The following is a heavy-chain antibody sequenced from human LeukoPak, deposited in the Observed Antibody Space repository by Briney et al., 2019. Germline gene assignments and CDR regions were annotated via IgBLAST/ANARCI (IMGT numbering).Heavy chain of an antibody. D-gene: IGHD1-26*01. CDR2: IRYDGSNK. V-gene: IGHV3-30*02. CDR3: AKAGPKWELFDY. CDR1: GFTFSSYG. J-gene: IGHJ4*02. Sequence: GGSLRLSCAASGFTFSSYGMHWVRQAPGKGLEWVAFIRYDGSNKYYADSVKGRFTISRDNSKNTLYLQMNSLRAEDTAVYYCAKAGPKWELFDYWGQGTLVTVSS.